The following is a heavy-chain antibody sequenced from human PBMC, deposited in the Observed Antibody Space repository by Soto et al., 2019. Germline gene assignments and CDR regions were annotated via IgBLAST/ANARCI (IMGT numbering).Heavy chain of an antibody. CDR1: GGTFSSFINYP. J-gene: IGHJ4*02. CDR2: IVPNVGTV. D-gene: IGHD3-3*01. V-gene: IGHV1-69*06. Sequence: SVKVSCKSSGGTFSSFINYPINWVRQAPGQGLEWMGGIVPNVGTVNYAQKFRGKVTITADKSTGTAYMELSSLRSEDTALYYCARRDTSGFLRYFDNWGQGTQVTASS. CDR3: ARRDTSGFLRYFDN.